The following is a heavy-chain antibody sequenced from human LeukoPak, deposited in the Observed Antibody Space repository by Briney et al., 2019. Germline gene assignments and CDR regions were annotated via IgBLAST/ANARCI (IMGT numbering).Heavy chain of an antibody. Sequence: PSETLSLTCTVSGGSLSSSSYYWGWIRQPPGKGLEWIGSIYYSGSTYYNPSLKSRVTISVDTSKNQFSLKLSSVTAADTAVYYCARGVEYSSSSFFDYWGQGTLVTVSS. D-gene: IGHD6-6*01. CDR1: GGSLSSSSYY. J-gene: IGHJ4*02. CDR2: IYYSGST. V-gene: IGHV4-39*01. CDR3: ARGVEYSSSSFFDY.